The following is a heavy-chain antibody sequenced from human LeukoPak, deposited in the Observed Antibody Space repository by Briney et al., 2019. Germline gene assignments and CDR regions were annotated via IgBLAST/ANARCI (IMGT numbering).Heavy chain of an antibody. CDR3: ARGPVGYCSGGSCFYLDY. CDR2: IYHSGST. D-gene: IGHD2-15*01. V-gene: IGHV4-30-2*01. J-gene: IGHJ4*02. CDR1: GGSISSGGYS. Sequence: PSETLSLTCAVSGGSISSGGYSWSWIRQPPGKGLEWIGYIYHSGSTYYNPSLKSRVTISVDRSKNQFSLKLSSVTAADTAVYYCARGPVGYCSGGSCFYLDYWGQGTLVTVSS.